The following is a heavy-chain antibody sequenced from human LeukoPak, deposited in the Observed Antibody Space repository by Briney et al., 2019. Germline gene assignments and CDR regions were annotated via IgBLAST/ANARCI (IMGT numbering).Heavy chain of an antibody. Sequence: ASVKVSCKASGYTFTGYYMHWVRQAPGQGLEWMGWINPNSGGTNSAQKFQGRVTMTRDTSISTAYMELSSLRSEDTAVYYCARDTSGANDYWGQGTLVTVSS. CDR1: GYTFTGYY. V-gene: IGHV1-2*02. D-gene: IGHD3-10*01. CDR2: INPNSGGT. J-gene: IGHJ4*02. CDR3: ARDTSGANDY.